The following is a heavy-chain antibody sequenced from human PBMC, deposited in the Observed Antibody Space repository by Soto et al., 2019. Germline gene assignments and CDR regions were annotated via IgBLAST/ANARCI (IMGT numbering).Heavy chain of an antibody. V-gene: IGHV4-31*03. Sequence: QVQLQESGPGLVKPSQTLSLTCTLSGGSISSEGYYWTWIRQHPGKALEWIGDFYYSGTTSYNPSLKSRLTISVDTSNNQFSLRLSSVTAAATAMYYCARRHDILTGSDSFDLWGRGTMVTVSS. J-gene: IGHJ3*01. D-gene: IGHD3-9*01. CDR2: FYYSGTT. CDR3: ARRHDILTGSDSFDL. CDR1: GGSISSEGYY.